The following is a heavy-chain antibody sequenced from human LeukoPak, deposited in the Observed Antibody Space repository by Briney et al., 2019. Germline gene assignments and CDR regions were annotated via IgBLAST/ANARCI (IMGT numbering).Heavy chain of an antibody. CDR1: GYSISSGYY. D-gene: IGHD3-3*01. Sequence: PSETLSLTCAVSGYSISSGYYWGWIRQPPGKGLEWIGSIYHSGSTYYNPSLKSRVTISVDTSKNQFSLKLSSVTAADTAVYYCARHPVPDFWSGYYLWRGFDPWGQGTLVTVSS. V-gene: IGHV4-38-2*01. J-gene: IGHJ5*02. CDR2: IYHSGST. CDR3: ARHPVPDFWSGYYLWRGFDP.